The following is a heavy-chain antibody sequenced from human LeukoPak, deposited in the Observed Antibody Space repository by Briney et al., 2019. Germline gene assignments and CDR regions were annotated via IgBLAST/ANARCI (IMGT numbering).Heavy chain of an antibody. CDR3: ARVSGYDRAYYSFGMDV. Sequence: GGCLRLSCAASGFTFSSYAMHWVLQAPGKGLEWVSVIYTGGSTYYADSVKGRFTISRDNSKNTLDLQMNSLRAEDSAVYYCARVSGYDRAYYSFGMDVWGQGTTVTVSS. CDR2: IYTGGST. V-gene: IGHV3-66*01. CDR1: GFTFSSYA. J-gene: IGHJ6*02. D-gene: IGHD3-22*01.